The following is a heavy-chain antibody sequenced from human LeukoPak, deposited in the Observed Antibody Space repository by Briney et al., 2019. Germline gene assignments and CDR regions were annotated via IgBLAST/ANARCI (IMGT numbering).Heavy chain of an antibody. J-gene: IGHJ2*01. CDR2: IYHSGST. CDR1: GYSISSGYY. Sequence: SETLSLTCTVSGYSISSGYYWGWIRPPPGKGLEWIGRIYHSGSTYYNPSLKSRVTISVDTSKNQFSLKLSSVTAADTAVYYCARATNSYHWYFDLWGRGTLVTVSS. CDR3: ARATNSYHWYFDL. D-gene: IGHD2-21*01. V-gene: IGHV4-38-2*02.